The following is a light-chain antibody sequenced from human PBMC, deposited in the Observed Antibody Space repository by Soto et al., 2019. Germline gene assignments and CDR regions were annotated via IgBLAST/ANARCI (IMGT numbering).Light chain of an antibody. CDR3: QQYHDYPWT. J-gene: IGKJ1*01. CDR2: DAS. CDR1: QTISNL. Sequence: DIQMTQSPSTLSASVGDRVTITCRASQTISNLLAWYQVKPGKAPKFLIYDASSLENGVPSRFSGFGSGTEFTLTINSLQPDDFATYYCQQYHDYPWTFGQGTTVEIK. V-gene: IGKV1-5*01.